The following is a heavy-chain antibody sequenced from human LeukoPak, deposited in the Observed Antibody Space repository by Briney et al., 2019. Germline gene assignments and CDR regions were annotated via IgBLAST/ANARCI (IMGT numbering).Heavy chain of an antibody. CDR3: ARGFSSGYSDSDAFDI. D-gene: IGHD3-22*01. V-gene: IGHV4-59*01. Sequence: PSETLSLTCTVSGGSISSYYWSWIRQPPGKGLEWIGYIYYSGSTNYNPSLKSRVTISVDTSKNQFSLKLSSVTAADTAVYYRARGFSSGYSDSDAFDIWGQGTMVTVSS. CDR1: GGSISSYY. J-gene: IGHJ3*02. CDR2: IYYSGST.